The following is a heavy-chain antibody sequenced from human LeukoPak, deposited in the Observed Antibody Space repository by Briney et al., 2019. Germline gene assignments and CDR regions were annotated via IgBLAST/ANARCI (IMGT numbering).Heavy chain of an antibody. CDR3: AKGEEAFDI. CDR2: IGVSTDNT. V-gene: IGHV3-23*01. Sequence: PGGSLRLSCEGSGFTFRKYAMNWVRQAPGKGLEWVSAIGVSTDNTYYADSVKGRFIISRDNSRNTLHVQMSGLRVEDTAIYYCAKGEEAFDIWGQGTMVAVS. J-gene: IGHJ3*02. CDR1: GFTFRKYA.